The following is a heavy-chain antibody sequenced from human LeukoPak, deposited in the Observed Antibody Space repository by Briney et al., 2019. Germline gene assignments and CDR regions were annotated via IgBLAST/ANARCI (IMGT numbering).Heavy chain of an antibody. CDR3: AELGITMIGGV. J-gene: IGHJ6*04. D-gene: IGHD3-10*02. CDR1: GFTLSSYE. Sequence: PGRSLRLSCAPSGFTLSSYEMNWVRHAPGKGLEWVSYISSSVSTIYYADFVKGRFTISRDNAKNSLYLQMNSLRAEDTAVYYCAELGITMIGGVWGKGTTVTISS. CDR2: ISSSVSTI. V-gene: IGHV3-48*03.